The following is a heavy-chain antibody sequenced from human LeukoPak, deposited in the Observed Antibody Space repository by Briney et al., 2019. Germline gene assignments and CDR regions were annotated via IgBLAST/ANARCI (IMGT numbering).Heavy chain of an antibody. D-gene: IGHD6-13*01. J-gene: IGHJ4*02. V-gene: IGHV6-1*01. CDR3: VREYSSTFDY. CDR1: GDSVSTNSAA. Sequence: SQSLSLTCTISGDSVSTNSAAWNWIRQSPWRGLEWLGRTYYRSKWYNAYAVSVKSRITINTDTSKNQLSLHLNSVTPGDTAVYYCVREYSSTFDYWGQGTLVTVSS. CDR2: TYYRSKWYN.